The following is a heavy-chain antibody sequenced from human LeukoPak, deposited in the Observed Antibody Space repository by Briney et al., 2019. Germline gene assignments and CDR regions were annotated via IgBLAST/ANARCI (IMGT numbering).Heavy chain of an antibody. D-gene: IGHD2-8*02. J-gene: IGHJ4*02. CDR2: ISSSGGST. CDR1: GFTFINYW. CDR3: AKGNTGLFDH. Sequence: GGSLRLSCAASGFTFINYWMHWVRQAPGKGLVWVSGISSSGGSTYYADSVKGRLTISRDNSKNTLYLQLNSLRVEDTAVYYCAKGNTGLFDHWGQGTLVTVSS. V-gene: IGHV3-23*01.